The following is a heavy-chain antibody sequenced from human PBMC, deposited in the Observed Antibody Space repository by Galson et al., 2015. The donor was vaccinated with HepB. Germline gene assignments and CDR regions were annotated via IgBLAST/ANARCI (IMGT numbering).Heavy chain of an antibody. J-gene: IGHJ4*02. V-gene: IGHV5-51*01. Sequence: QSGAEVKKPGESLKISCKGSGYSFTSYWIGWVRQMPGIGLEWMGIIYPGDSDTRYSPSFQGQVTISADKSISTAYLQWSSLKASDTAMYYCASAYCSGGSCYPGGYWGQGTLVTVSS. CDR1: GYSFTSYW. CDR3: ASAYCSGGSCYPGGY. D-gene: IGHD2-15*01. CDR2: IYPGDSDT.